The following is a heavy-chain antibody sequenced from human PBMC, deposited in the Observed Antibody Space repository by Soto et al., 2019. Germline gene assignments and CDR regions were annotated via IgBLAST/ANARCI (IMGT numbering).Heavy chain of an antibody. CDR1: GYTFTSYA. J-gene: IGHJ5*02. V-gene: IGHV1-3*01. CDR2: INAGNGNT. Sequence: ASVKVSCKASGYTFTSYAIHWVRQAPGQRLEWMGWINAGNGNTKYSQKFQGRVTITRDTSASTAYMELSSLRSEDTAVYYCARVFRGGDADWFDPWGQETLVTVS. CDR3: ARVFRGGDADWFDP. D-gene: IGHD2-21*02.